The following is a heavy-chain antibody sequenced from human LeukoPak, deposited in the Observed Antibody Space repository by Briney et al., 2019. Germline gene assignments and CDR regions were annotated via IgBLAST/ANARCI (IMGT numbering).Heavy chain of an antibody. D-gene: IGHD3-22*01. Sequence: SVKVSCKASGGTFSSYAISWVRQAPGRGLEWMGGIIPIFGTANYAQKFQGRVTITTDESTSTAYMELSSLRSEDTAVYYCARDKGGGSGYYYFWGQGTLVTVSS. J-gene: IGHJ4*02. CDR3: ARDKGGGSGYYYF. CDR2: IIPIFGTA. CDR1: GGTFSSYA. V-gene: IGHV1-69*05.